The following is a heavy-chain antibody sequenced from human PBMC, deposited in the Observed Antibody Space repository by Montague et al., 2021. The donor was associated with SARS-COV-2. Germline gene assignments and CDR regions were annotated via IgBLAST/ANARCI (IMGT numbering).Heavy chain of an antibody. CDR3: ARVGWVLRVGDYYFDY. Sequence: SETLSLTCTVSGGSISPYYWSWIRQPPGKGLEWIGNIYYTGSTNXNSSLKSRLTISVDTSENQFSLKVTSVTPADTAVYYCARVGWVLRVGDYYFDYWGQGTLVTVSS. CDR1: GGSISPYY. CDR2: IYYTGST. V-gene: IGHV4-59*01. J-gene: IGHJ4*02. D-gene: IGHD2-21*02.